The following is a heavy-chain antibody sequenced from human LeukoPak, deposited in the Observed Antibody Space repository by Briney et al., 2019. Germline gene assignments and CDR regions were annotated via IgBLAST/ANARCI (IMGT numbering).Heavy chain of an antibody. CDR1: GDTFSNYV. J-gene: IGHJ4*02. CDR3: ARRVGSGSYPN. V-gene: IGHV7-4-1*02. CDR2: INTNTGNP. D-gene: IGHD3-10*01. Sequence: ASVKASCKASGDTFSNYVISWVRQAPGQGLEWMGWINTNTGNPTYAQGFTGRFVFSLDTSVSTAYLQISSLKAEDTAVYYCARRVGSGSYPNWGQGTLVTVSS.